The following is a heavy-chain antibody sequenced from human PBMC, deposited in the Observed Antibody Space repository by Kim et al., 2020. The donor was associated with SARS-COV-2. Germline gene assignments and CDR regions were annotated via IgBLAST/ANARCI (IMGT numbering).Heavy chain of an antibody. D-gene: IGHD3-16*02. CDR2: IYYSRST. V-gene: IGHV4-39*01. Sequence: SETLSLTCTVSGGSISSSSYYWGWIRQPPGKGLEWIGSIYYSRSTYYNPSLKSRVTISVDTSKNQFSLKLSSVSAADTAVYYCARWLMITFGGVIVIPENYFDYWGQGTLVTVSS. J-gene: IGHJ4*02. CDR1: GGSISSSSYY. CDR3: ARWLMITFGGVIVIPENYFDY.